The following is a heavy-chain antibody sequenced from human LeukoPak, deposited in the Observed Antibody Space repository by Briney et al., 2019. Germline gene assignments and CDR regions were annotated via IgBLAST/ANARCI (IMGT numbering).Heavy chain of an antibody. CDR1: GYTFTGYY. CDR2: INPNSGGT. V-gene: IGHV1-2*02. CDR3: ARDLRYYYDSSGPHAFDI. D-gene: IGHD3-22*01. Sequence: VASVKVSCKASGYTFTGYYMHWVRQAPGQGLEWMGWINPNSGGTNYAQKFQGRVTMTRDTSISTAYMELSRLRSDDTAVYYCARDLRYYYDSSGPHAFDIWGQGTMVTVSS. J-gene: IGHJ3*02.